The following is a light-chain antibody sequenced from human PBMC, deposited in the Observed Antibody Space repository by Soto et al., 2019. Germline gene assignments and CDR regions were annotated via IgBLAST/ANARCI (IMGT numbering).Light chain of an antibody. CDR3: SSYTPSNTLV. CDR1: SSDVGYYDY. CDR2: DVS. J-gene: IGLJ1*01. V-gene: IGLV2-14*01. Sequence: QSALTQPASVSGSPGQSITISCTGTSSDVGYYDYVSWYQEHPGKAPKLMIYDVSNRPSGVSDRFSGSKSGNTASLSISGLQAEDEADYYCSSYTPSNTLVFGSGTKVTVL.